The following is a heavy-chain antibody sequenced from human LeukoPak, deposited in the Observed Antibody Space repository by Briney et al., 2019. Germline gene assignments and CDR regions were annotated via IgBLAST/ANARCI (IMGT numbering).Heavy chain of an antibody. CDR3: AKEGEGSISH. Sequence: SETLSLTCTVSGYSISSGYYWGWIRQPPGKGLEWIGSIYHSGTTHYNPSLKSRVTISVDTSKNQFSLKLSSVTAADTAMYYCAKEGEGSISHWGQGTLVTVSS. CDR1: GYSISSGYY. CDR2: IYHSGTT. J-gene: IGHJ4*02. D-gene: IGHD3-16*01. V-gene: IGHV4-38-2*02.